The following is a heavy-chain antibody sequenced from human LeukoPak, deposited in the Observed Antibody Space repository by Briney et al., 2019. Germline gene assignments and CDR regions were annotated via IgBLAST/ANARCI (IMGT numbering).Heavy chain of an antibody. J-gene: IGHJ4*02. Sequence: GRSLRLSCAASGFTFSSYGMHWVRQAPGKGLEWVAVISYDGSNKYYADSVKGRFTISRDNSKNTLYLQMNSLRAEDTAVYYCANLHQAYSSSWYDYWGQGTLVTVSS. CDR1: GFTFSSYG. CDR3: ANLHQAYSSSWYDY. V-gene: IGHV3-30*18. CDR2: ISYDGSNK. D-gene: IGHD6-13*01.